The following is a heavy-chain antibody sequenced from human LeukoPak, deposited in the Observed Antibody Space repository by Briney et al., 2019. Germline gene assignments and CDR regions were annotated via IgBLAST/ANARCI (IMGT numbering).Heavy chain of an antibody. CDR2: INHSGST. Sequence: RTSETLSLTCAVYGGSFSGYYWSWTRQPPGKGLEWIGEINHSGSTNYNPSLKSRVTISVDTSKNQFSLKLSSVTAADTAVYYCARRLVVYAKYNWFDPWGQGTLVTVSS. J-gene: IGHJ5*02. D-gene: IGHD2-8*02. CDR1: GGSFSGYY. V-gene: IGHV4-34*01. CDR3: ARRLVVYAKYNWFDP.